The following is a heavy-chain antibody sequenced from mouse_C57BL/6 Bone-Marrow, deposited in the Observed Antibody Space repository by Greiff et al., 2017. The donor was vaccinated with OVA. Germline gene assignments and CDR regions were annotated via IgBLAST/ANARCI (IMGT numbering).Heavy chain of an antibody. V-gene: IGHV5-6*02. CDR1: GFTFSSYG. D-gene: IGHD1-1*01. Sequence: DVMLVESGGDLVKPGGSLKLSCAASGFTFSSYGMSWVRQTPDKRLEWVATISSGGSYTYYPDSVKGRFTISRDNAKNTLYLQMSSLKSEETAMYYCARRLRSYAMDYWGQGTSVTVSS. J-gene: IGHJ4*01. CDR3: ARRLRSYAMDY. CDR2: ISSGGSYT.